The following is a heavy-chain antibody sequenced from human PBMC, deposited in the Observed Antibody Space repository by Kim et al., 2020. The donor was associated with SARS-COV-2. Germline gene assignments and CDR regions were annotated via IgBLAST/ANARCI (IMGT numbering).Heavy chain of an antibody. V-gene: IGHV3-9*01. J-gene: IGHJ4*02. D-gene: IGHD6-6*01. CDR3: AKEGAARPLDY. CDR2: ISWNSGSI. CDR1: GFTFDDYA. Sequence: GGSLRLSCAASGFTFDDYAMHWVRQAPGKGLEWVSGISWNSGSIGYADSVKGRFTISRDNAKNSLYLQMNSLRAEDTALYYCAKEGAARPLDYWGQGTLV.